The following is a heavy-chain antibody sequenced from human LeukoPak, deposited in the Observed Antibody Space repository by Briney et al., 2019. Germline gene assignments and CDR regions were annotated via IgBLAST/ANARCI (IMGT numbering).Heavy chain of an antibody. CDR2: ISAYNGNT. V-gene: IGHV1-18*01. CDR1: GYTFTSYG. CDR3: ARADYYYGSGSYPVDAFDI. Sequence: APVKVSCKASGYTFTSYGISWVRQAPGQGLEWMGWISAYNGNTNYAQKLQGRVTMTTDSSTSTAYMELRSLRSDDTAVYYCARADYYYGSGSYPVDAFDIWGQGTMVTVSS. D-gene: IGHD3-10*01. J-gene: IGHJ3*02.